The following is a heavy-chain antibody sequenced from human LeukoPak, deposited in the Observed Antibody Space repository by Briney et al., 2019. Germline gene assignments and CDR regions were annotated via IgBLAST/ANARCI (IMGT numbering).Heavy chain of an antibody. CDR3: ARTVAGPLTGYYGMDV. V-gene: IGHV3-33*01. CDR1: GFTFSSYG. J-gene: IGHJ6*04. D-gene: IGHD6-19*01. CDR2: IWYDGSNK. Sequence: GGSLRLSCAASGFTFSSYGMHWVRQAPGKGLEWVAVIWYDGSNKYYADSVKGRFTISGDNSKNTLYLQMNSLRAEDTAVYYCARTVAGPLTGYYGMDVWGKGTTVTVSS.